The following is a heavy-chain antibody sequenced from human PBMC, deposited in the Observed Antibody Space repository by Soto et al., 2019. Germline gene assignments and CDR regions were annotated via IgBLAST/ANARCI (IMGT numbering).Heavy chain of an antibody. Sequence: QVQLVQSGAEVKKPGSSVKVSCKASGGTFSSYAISWVRQAPGQGLEXMGGIIPIFGTANYAQKFQGRVTITADESTSTAYMELSSLRSEDTAVYYCARVEDLPLGGNNWFDPWGQGTLVTVSS. CDR3: ARVEDLPLGGNNWFDP. CDR1: GGTFSSYA. V-gene: IGHV1-69*01. J-gene: IGHJ5*02. D-gene: IGHD3-10*01. CDR2: IIPIFGTA.